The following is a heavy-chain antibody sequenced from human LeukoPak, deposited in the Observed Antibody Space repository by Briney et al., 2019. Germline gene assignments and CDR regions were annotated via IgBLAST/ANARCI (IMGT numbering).Heavy chain of an antibody. CDR1: GFTFSSYS. CDR3: ARVGAMDRGGVVIRRYYYYYYMDV. D-gene: IGHD3-3*01. Sequence: GGSLRLSCAASGFTFSSYSMDWVRQAPGEGLEWVSSISSRSSYIYYADSVKGRFTISRDNAKNSLYLQMNSLRAEDTAVYYGARVGAMDRGGVVIRRYYYYYYMDVWGKGTTVTVSS. J-gene: IGHJ6*03. V-gene: IGHV3-21*01. CDR2: ISSRSSYI.